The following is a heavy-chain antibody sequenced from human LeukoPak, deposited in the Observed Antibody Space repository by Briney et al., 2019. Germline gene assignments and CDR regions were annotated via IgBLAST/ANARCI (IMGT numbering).Heavy chain of an antibody. Sequence: SETLSLTCTVSSGSLGSYYWNWLRQPAGKGLEWIGHIYTSGSTNYNPSLKSRVTMSVDTSKNQFSLKLNSVTPADTAFYYCAREYSSSSGKALDYWGQGTLVTVSS. V-gene: IGHV4-4*07. CDR1: SGSLGSYY. J-gene: IGHJ4*02. CDR3: AREYSSSSGKALDY. D-gene: IGHD6-6*01. CDR2: IYTSGST.